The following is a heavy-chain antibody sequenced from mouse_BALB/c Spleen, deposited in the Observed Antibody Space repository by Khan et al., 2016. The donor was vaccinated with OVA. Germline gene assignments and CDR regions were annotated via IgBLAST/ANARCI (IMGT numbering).Heavy chain of an antibody. J-gene: IGHJ1*01. V-gene: IGHV9-2-1*01. D-gene: IGHD2-14*01. CDR1: DYTFTDYS. Sequence: QIQLVQSGPELKKPGETVKISCKASDYTFTDYSMHWVKQAPGKGLKWMGWINTETGEPKFADDFKGRFAFSLETSASTAYLQINNLKNEDTATYFCAKGYVWYFDDWGAGTTVTVSS. CDR3: AKGYVWYFDD. CDR2: INTETGEP.